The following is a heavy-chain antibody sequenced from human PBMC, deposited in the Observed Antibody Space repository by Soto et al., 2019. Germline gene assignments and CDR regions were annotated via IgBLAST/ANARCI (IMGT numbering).Heavy chain of an antibody. CDR1: GFTFSSYA. D-gene: IGHD6-6*01. Sequence: EVQLLESGGGLVQPGGSLRLSCAASGFTFSSYAMSWVRQAPGKGLEWVSAISGSGGSTYYADSVKGRFTISRDNSKNTLYMQMNSLRAEDTAAYYCAKDIAARRTFDYWGQGTLVTVSS. CDR3: AKDIAARRTFDY. J-gene: IGHJ4*02. V-gene: IGHV3-23*01. CDR2: ISGSGGST.